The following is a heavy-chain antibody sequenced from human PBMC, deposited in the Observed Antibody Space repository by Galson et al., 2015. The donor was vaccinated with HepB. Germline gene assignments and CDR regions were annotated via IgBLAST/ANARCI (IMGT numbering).Heavy chain of an antibody. V-gene: IGHV1-24*01. CDR1: GYTLTELS. Sequence: SVKVSCKVSGYTLTELSMHWVRQAPGKGLEWMGGFDPEDGETIYAQKFQGRVTMTEDTSTDTAYMELSSLRSEDTAVYYCATGDYGDYPRRFDPWGQGTLVTVSS. CDR2: FDPEDGET. CDR3: ATGDYGDYPRRFDP. D-gene: IGHD4-17*01. J-gene: IGHJ5*02.